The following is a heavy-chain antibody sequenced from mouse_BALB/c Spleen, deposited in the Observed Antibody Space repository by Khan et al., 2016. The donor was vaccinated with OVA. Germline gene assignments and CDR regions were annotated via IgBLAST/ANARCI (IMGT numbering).Heavy chain of an antibody. CDR1: GFSLTNYG. V-gene: IGHV2-6-1*01. Sequence: QVQLKQSGPGLVAPSQSLSITCTISGFSLTNYGVHWVRQPPGKGLEWLVVIWRDGSTTYNSALKSRLTISKDNSKSQVFLKMNSLQTDDTAVYVCARQPYYHYYIMDYWGQGTSVTVSS. CDR2: IWRDGST. CDR3: ARQPYYHYYIMDY. D-gene: IGHD2-10*01. J-gene: IGHJ4*01.